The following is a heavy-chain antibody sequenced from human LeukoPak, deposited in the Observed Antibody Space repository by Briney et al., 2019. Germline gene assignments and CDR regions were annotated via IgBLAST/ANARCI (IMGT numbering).Heavy chain of an antibody. CDR1: VGSISGSTHY. J-gene: IGHJ4*02. V-gene: IGHV4-61*02. Sequence: SQTLSLTRTVSVGSISGSTHYWGWIRQPAGEGLEWIVRIYASGSTSYNPSLESRATISVDTTKNQFSLKLSSVTAADTAIYYCARDGGSYFLDYGGRGTLVTVSS. CDR2: IYASGST. D-gene: IGHD1-26*01. CDR3: ARDGGSYFLDY.